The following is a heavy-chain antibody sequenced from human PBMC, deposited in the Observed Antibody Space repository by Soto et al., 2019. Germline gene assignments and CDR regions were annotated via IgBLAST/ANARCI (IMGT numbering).Heavy chain of an antibody. Sequence: EVQLVESGGGLVQPGGSLRLSCAASGFTFSSYSMNWVRQAPGKGLEWVSYISSSSSTIYYADSVKGRFTISRDNAKNSLYLQMNSLRAEDTAVYYCARDDRYCSSTSCHIYYYYYYMDVWGKGTTVTVSS. CDR2: ISSSSSTI. J-gene: IGHJ6*03. CDR3: ARDDRYCSSTSCHIYYYYYYMDV. D-gene: IGHD2-2*01. CDR1: GFTFSSYS. V-gene: IGHV3-48*01.